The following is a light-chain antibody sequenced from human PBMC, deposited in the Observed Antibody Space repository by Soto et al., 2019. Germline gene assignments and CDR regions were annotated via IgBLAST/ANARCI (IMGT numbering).Light chain of an antibody. CDR3: QTADTSLSVV. Sequence: QSVLTQPPSVSGAPGQRVTISCTGSNSNIGAGFAVHWYQQLPGTAPKLLIHGNNNRPSGVPDRFSGSKSDTSASLTITGLQAEDEADYYCQTADTSLSVVFGGGTKLTVL. CDR2: GNN. V-gene: IGLV1-40*01. CDR1: NSNIGAGFA. J-gene: IGLJ2*01.